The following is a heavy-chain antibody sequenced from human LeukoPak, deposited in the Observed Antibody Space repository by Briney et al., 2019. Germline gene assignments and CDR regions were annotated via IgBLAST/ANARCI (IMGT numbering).Heavy chain of an antibody. Sequence: SVKVSCKASGGTFSSYAISWVRRAPGQGLEWMGGIIPIFGTANYAQKFQGRVTITTDESTSTAYMELSSLRSEDTAVYYCARERGYCSSTGCYQLDYWGQGTLVTVSS. CDR2: IIPIFGTA. V-gene: IGHV1-69*05. J-gene: IGHJ4*02. CDR3: ARERGYCSSTGCYQLDY. D-gene: IGHD2-2*01. CDR1: GGTFSSYA.